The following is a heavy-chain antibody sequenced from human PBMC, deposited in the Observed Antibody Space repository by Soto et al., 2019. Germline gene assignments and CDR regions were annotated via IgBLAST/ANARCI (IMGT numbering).Heavy chain of an antibody. CDR2: IGASGAGT. CDR3: ALRKTGSYFDY. J-gene: IGHJ4*02. CDR1: GFTFSSDA. Sequence: GGSLRLSCAASGFTFSSDAMSWVRQAPGKGLEWVSAIGASGAGTYYAEYVKGRFTISRDNSKNTLYLQMNSLRAEYTAVYYCALRKTGSYFDYWGQGTLVTVSS. D-gene: IGHD1-26*01. V-gene: IGHV3-23*01.